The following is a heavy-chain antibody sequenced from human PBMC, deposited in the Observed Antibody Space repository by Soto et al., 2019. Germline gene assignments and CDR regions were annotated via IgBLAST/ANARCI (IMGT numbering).Heavy chain of an antibody. V-gene: IGHV3-33*01. Sequence: VQLVESGGGVVQPGRSLRLSCAASGFTFSSYGMHWVRQAPGKGLEWVAVIWYDGSNKYYADSVKGRFTISRDNSKNTLYLQMNSLRAEDTAVYYCARARWFGNERDYFDYWGQGTLVTVSS. D-gene: IGHD3-10*01. J-gene: IGHJ4*02. CDR1: GFTFSSYG. CDR2: IWYDGSNK. CDR3: ARARWFGNERDYFDY.